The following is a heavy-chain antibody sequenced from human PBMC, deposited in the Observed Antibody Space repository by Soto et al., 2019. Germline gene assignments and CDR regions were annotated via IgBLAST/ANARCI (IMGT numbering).Heavy chain of an antibody. J-gene: IGHJ6*02. CDR2: IYYSGST. D-gene: IGHD4-17*01. CDR1: GGSVSSGSYY. CDR3: ARLFTTVTTVVMDV. V-gene: IGHV4-61*03. Sequence: QVQLQESGPGLVKPSETLSLTCTVSGGSVSSGSYYWSWIRQPPGKGLEWIGYIYYSGSTNYNPSLKSRITILVTSYNHLSPLLLCSVAAAATAVYCCARLFTTVTTVVMDVWGQGTTVTVSS.